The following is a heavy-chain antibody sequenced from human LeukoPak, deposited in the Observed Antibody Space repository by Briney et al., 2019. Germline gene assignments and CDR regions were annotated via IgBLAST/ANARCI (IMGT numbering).Heavy chain of an antibody. CDR1: GFTFTNAW. CDR2: IRSKANGGTT. Sequence: GGSLRLSCAASGFTFTNAWMNWVRQAPGKGLEWVGRIRSKANGGTTDYAEPVKGRLTISRDNSKNTLYLQMNSLRAEDTAVYYCARVSSGWPFDFWGQGTLVTVSS. D-gene: IGHD6-19*01. J-gene: IGHJ4*02. CDR3: ARVSSGWPFDF. V-gene: IGHV3-15*01.